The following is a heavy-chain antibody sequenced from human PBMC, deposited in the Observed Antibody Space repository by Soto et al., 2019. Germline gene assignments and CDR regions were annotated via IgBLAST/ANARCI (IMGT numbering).Heavy chain of an antibody. D-gene: IGHD3-10*01. J-gene: IGHJ4*02. CDR2: CLRGGREA. V-gene: IGHV1-24*01. CDR3: ATPTPLRGAMRTNINFDF. Sequence: GAAVKVSCRISGHTLTGLSIHWVREAPGKGLDWMGGCLRGGREAIYAQKWHRRVTVTEDTVTDTAYMELSGLNSDYTAFYYCATPTPLRGAMRTNINFDFWRQGTPGAACS. CDR1: GHTLTGLS.